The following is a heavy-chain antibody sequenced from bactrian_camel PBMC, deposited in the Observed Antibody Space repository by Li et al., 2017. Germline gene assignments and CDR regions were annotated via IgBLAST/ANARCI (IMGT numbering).Heavy chain of an antibody. CDR3: AADVMYCSGYDERCCAEHEETYNY. J-gene: IGHJ4*01. D-gene: IGHD3*01. Sequence: VQLVESGGGSVQAGGSLRLSCQGSGYMFSVWCMAWFRQAPGKEREGIATIDGDGKTMYRDSVKGRFTIAKDIAKNTLYLRMNNLEPEDTAMYYCAADVMYCSGYDERCCAEHEETYNYWGQGTQVTVS. CDR2: IDGDGKT. V-gene: IGHV3S53*01. CDR1: GYMFSVWC.